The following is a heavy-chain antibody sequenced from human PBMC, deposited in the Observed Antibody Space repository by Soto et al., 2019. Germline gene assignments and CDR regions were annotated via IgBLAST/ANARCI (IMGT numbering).Heavy chain of an antibody. J-gene: IGHJ4*02. CDR2: INDGNGNK. CDR3: ARAPSRYNFDY. CDR1: GYTFTSYA. D-gene: IGHD6-13*01. V-gene: IGHV1-3*01. Sequence: QVQLVQSGAEVKKPGASVKVSCKASGYTFTSYAMHWVRQAPGQRLGWMGRINDGNGNKKYSPRSQGRVTITRDASASTADPELSSLRSEDTAVYYCARAPSRYNFDYWGQGPLVTASS.